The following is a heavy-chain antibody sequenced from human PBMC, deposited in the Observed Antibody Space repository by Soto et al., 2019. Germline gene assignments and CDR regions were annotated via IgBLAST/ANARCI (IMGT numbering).Heavy chain of an antibody. CDR1: GFTFSSYS. CDR2: ISSSSSTI. Sequence: EVQLVESGGGLVQPGGSLRLSCAASGFTFSSYSMNWVRQAPGKGLEWVSYISSSSSTIYYADSVKGRFTISRDNAKNSLYLQMNSLRDADTAVYYCARSGEDCSGGSCYSRWYFDLWGRGTLVTVSS. D-gene: IGHD2-15*01. V-gene: IGHV3-48*02. CDR3: ARSGEDCSGGSCYSRWYFDL. J-gene: IGHJ2*01.